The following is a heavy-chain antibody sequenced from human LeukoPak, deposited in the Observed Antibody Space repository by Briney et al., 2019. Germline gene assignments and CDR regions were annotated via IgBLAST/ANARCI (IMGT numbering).Heavy chain of an antibody. CDR3: ARVNRVTAIQELDY. J-gene: IGHJ4*02. D-gene: IGHD2-21*02. V-gene: IGHV3-11*01. CDR2: ISSSGSTI. Sequence: PGGSLRPSCAASGFTFSDYYMTWIRQAPGKGLEWVSCISSSGSTIFYADSVKGRFTISRDNAKSSLFLQMNSLRAEDTAVYYCARVNRVTAIQELDYWGQGTLVTVSS. CDR1: GFTFSDYY.